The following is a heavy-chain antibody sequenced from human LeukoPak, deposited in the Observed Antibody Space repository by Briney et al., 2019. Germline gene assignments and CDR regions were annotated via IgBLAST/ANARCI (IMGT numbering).Heavy chain of an antibody. Sequence: ASVKVSCKPSGNSFAGYFIHWLRQAPGQGLEWMGRINPNNGAAKYARKFEGRVDMTGDLSIKTAYMELTRLKFDDTAVYYCARDWAYASGSPYNWFDPWGQGTLVTVSS. CDR3: ARDWAYASGSPYNWFDP. D-gene: IGHD3-10*01. V-gene: IGHV1-2*06. J-gene: IGHJ5*02. CDR1: GNSFAGYF. CDR2: INPNNGAA.